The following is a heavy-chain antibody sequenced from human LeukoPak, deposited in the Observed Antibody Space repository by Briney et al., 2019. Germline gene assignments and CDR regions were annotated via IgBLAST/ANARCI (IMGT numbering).Heavy chain of an antibody. CDR1: GFTFSSYS. J-gene: IGHJ3*02. V-gene: IGHV3-21*01. CDR2: ISSSSSYI. CDR3: ARSANGGDAFDI. Sequence: GGSPRLSCAASGFTFSSYSMNWVRQAPGKGLEWVSSISSSSSYIYYADSVKGRFTISRDNAKNSLYLQMNSLRAEDTAVYYCARSANGGDAFDIWGQGTMVTVSS.